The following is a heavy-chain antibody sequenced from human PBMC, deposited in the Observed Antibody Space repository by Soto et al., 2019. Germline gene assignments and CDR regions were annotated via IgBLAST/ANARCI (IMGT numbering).Heavy chain of an antibody. V-gene: IGHV1-18*01. Sequence: QVHLVQSGAEVKKPGASVKVSCKGSGYGLTTYGITWVRQAPGQGLEWMAWISAHNGNTNYAQKLQGRVTVTRDTATSTAYMELRSLRSDDTAVYYCARGGYGDYWGQGARVTVSS. CDR1: GYGLTTYG. CDR2: ISAHNGNT. J-gene: IGHJ4*02. D-gene: IGHD1-1*01. CDR3: ARGGYGDY.